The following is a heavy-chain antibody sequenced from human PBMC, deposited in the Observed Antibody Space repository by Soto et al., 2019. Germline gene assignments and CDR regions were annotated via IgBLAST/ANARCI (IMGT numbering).Heavy chain of an antibody. CDR3: ARENHGDYDY. D-gene: IGHD4-17*01. CDR1: GGSVSSGHYY. V-gene: IGHV4-61*01. Sequence: QVQLQESGPGLVKPSETLSLTCIVFGGSVSSGHYYWSWLRQPPGKGLEWIGYIYYTGSTYYNLPLKSRVTISVDMSKTQFSLKLSSVTAADTAVYYCARENHGDYDYWGQGTLVTVSS. J-gene: IGHJ4*02. CDR2: IYYTGST.